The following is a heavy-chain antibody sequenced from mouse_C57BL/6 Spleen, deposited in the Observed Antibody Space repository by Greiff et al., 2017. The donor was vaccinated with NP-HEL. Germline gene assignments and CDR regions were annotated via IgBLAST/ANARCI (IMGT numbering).Heavy chain of an antibody. V-gene: IGHV1-64*01. Sequence: QVQLQQPGAELVKPGASVKLSCKASGYTFTSYWMHWVKQRPGQGLEWIGMIHPNSGSTNYNEKFKSKATLTVDKSSSTAYMQLSSLTSEDSAVYYCARETAQATFDYWGQGTTLTVSS. CDR3: ARETAQATFDY. CDR2: IHPNSGST. D-gene: IGHD3-2*02. CDR1: GYTFTSYW. J-gene: IGHJ2*01.